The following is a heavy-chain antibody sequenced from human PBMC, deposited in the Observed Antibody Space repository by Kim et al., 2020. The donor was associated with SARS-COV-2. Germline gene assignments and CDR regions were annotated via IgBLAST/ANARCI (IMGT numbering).Heavy chain of an antibody. J-gene: IGHJ4*02. D-gene: IGHD1-1*01. CDR2: IKEDGSRR. Sequence: GGSLRLSCAASGFSFSRYWMNWVRQAPGKGPEWVAHIKEDGSRRYYLDSVKGRFTISRDNAKNSVYLQMHSLRGEESGVDYCVRGTQTTGLEDWGLGTL. CDR3: VRGTQTTGLED. CDR1: GFSFSRYW. V-gene: IGHV3-7*03.